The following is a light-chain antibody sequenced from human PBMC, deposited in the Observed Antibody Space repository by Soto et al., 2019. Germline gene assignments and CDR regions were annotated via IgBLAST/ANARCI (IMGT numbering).Light chain of an antibody. Sequence: QSVLTQPASVSGSPGQSITISCTGTSSDVGAYNYVPWYQHHPGKAPKLIIYDVSDRPSGVSNRFSASKSGSTASLTISGLQAEDEADYYCSSYTSSDTEVFGTGTKAPS. CDR1: SSDVGAYNY. V-gene: IGLV2-14*03. CDR2: DVS. J-gene: IGLJ1*01. CDR3: SSYTSSDTEV.